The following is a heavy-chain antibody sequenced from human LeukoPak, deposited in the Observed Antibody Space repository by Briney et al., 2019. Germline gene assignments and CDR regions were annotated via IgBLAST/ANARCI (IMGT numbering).Heavy chain of an antibody. CDR1: GYSFTSYW. Sequence: KPGESLKISCKGFGYSFTSYWIGWVRQMPGKGLEWMGMIYPGDSDSKYSPSFQGHVTISGDKSISTAYLQWTSLKASDSAMYYCVRLFSGYERDAFDIWGQGTMVTVSS. V-gene: IGHV5-51*01. J-gene: IGHJ3*02. CDR3: VRLFSGYERDAFDI. CDR2: IYPGDSDS. D-gene: IGHD5-12*01.